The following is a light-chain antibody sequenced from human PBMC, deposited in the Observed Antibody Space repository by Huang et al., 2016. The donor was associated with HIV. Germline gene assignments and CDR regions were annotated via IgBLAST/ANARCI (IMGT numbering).Light chain of an antibody. CDR2: AAS. J-gene: IGKJ4*01. CDR3: QQSFTSPRLT. V-gene: IGKV1-39*01. CDR1: QSINNY. Sequence: DIQLTQSPSFLSASPGDRVTITCRASQSINNYLNWYQQKPGKAPKVLIYAASTLQSGVPSRFSGSGSGTDFTLTISGLQPEDLATYYCQQSFTSPRLTFGGGTKVEMK.